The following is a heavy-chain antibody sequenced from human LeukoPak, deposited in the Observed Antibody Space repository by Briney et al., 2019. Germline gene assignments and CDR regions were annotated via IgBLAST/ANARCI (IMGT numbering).Heavy chain of an antibody. CDR2: ISGSGGSI. Sequence: GGALRLSCAASGFTFSSYAMSWVRQATGKGLEWVSAISGSGGSIYYADSVKGRFTISRDNSKNTLYLQMNSLRAEDTAVYYCAKDFGNSETYYYDSSGYYSMYYFDYWGQGTLVTVSS. V-gene: IGHV3-23*01. CDR1: GFTFSSYA. CDR3: AKDFGNSETYYYDSSGYYSMYYFDY. J-gene: IGHJ4*02. D-gene: IGHD3-22*01.